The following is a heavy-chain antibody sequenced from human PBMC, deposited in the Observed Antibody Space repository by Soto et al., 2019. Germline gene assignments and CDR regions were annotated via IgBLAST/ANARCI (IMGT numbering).Heavy chain of an antibody. V-gene: IGHV3-48*01. CDR3: VRDPDSLDY. J-gene: IGHJ4*02. CDR1: GFTFSSYS. CDR2: ISRTSVI. Sequence: EVQLVESGGGLVQPGGSLRLSCAASGFTFSSYSMNWVRQAPGTGLEWVAYISRTSVIYYADSVKGRFTISRDNAKNSLYLQMNSLSVEDTAVYYCVRDPDSLDYGGQGTLVTVSS.